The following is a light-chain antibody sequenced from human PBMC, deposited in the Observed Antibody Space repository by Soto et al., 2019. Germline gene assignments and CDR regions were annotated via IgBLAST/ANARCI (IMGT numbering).Light chain of an antibody. CDR2: AAS. CDR1: QGISSW. V-gene: IGKV1-12*02. J-gene: IGKJ4*01. CDR3: QQANSFSSLT. Sequence: DIQMTQSPSSVSASVGDRVTITCRASQGISSWLAWYQQKSAKDPKLLIYAASSLQSGVPSRFSGSGSGTEFTLTTSSMQHEDFATYYCQQANSFSSLTFGGGTKVEIK.